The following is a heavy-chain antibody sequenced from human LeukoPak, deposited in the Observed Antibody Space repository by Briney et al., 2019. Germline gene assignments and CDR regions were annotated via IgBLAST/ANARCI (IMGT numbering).Heavy chain of an antibody. CDR3: ATPAAGPGAEYSLY. CDR2: IDFTSRYI. Sequence: GGSLRLSCAASGFIFSTYGMHWVRQAPGQGLEWVSSIDFTSRYIYNADSVKGRFTTSRDNAKNSLDLQMKSLKVEDTAVYYCATPAAGPGAEYSLYWGQGTLVIVSS. V-gene: IGHV3-21*01. CDR1: GFIFSTYG. J-gene: IGHJ1*01. D-gene: IGHD6-13*01.